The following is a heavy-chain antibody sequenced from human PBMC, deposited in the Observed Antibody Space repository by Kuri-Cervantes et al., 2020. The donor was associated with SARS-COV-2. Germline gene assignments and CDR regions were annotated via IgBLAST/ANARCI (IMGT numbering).Heavy chain of an antibody. J-gene: IGHJ3*02. CDR3: ARALSDFWSGYSHAFDI. CDR2: IKQDGSEK. D-gene: IGHD3-3*01. V-gene: IGHV3-7*01. CDR1: GSTFSGYW. Sequence: GGSLRLSCAASGSTFSGYWMTWVRQAPGKGLEWVANIKQDGSEKYYVDSVKGRFTISRDNAKNSLYLQMNSLRAEDTAVYYCARALSDFWSGYSHAFDIWGQGTMVTVSS.